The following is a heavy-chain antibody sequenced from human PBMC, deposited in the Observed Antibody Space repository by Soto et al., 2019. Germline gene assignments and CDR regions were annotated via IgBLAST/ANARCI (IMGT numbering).Heavy chain of an antibody. CDR1: GGSISSGGYS. J-gene: IGHJ5*02. CDR2: IYHSGST. CDR3: ARDPGSGSYYAWFDP. D-gene: IGHD3-10*01. Sequence: SETLSLTCAVSGGSISSGGYSWTWIRQPPGKGLEWIGYIYHSGSTYYNPSLKSRVTISVDTSKNQFSLKLSSVTAADTAVYYCARDPGSGSYYAWFDPWSQGTPVTVSS. V-gene: IGHV4-30-2*01.